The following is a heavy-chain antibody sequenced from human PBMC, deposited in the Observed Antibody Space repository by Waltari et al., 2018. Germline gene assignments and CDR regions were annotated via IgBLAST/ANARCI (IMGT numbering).Heavy chain of an antibody. CDR1: GFTFTSYW. J-gene: IGHJ5*02. D-gene: IGHD2-2*01. CDR3: TRTRYCSTTSCQVDWFDP. CDR2: INGDGGST. V-gene: IGHV3-74*01. Sequence: EVQLVESGGGLVQPGGSLRLSCAVSGFTFTSYWMHWVRQAPGKGLVGVSRINGDGGSTSYADSVKGRFTISRDNANNTLYLQMNSLRAEDTAVYYCTRTRYCSTTSCQVDWFDPWGQGTLVTVSS.